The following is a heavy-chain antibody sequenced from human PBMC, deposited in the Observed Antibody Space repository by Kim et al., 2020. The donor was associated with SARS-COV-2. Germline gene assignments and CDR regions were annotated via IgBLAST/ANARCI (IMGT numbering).Heavy chain of an antibody. J-gene: IGHJ2*01. CDR3: ARVPPQDWYFDL. Sequence: KYYVDSVKGRFTISRDNAKNSLYLQMNSLRAEDTAVYYCARVPPQDWYFDLWGRGTLATVSS. CDR2: K. V-gene: IGHV3-7*01.